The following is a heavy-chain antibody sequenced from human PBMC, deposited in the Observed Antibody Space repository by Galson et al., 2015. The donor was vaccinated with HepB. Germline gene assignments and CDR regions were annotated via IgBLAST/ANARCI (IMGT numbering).Heavy chain of an antibody. CDR3: ARVPNCANGICYTPEYFQH. J-gene: IGHJ1*01. V-gene: IGHV1-69*13. Sequence: SVKVSCKASGGTFSSYAISWVRQAPGQGLEWMGGIIPIFGTANYAQKFQGRVTITADESTSTAYMELSSLRSEDTAVYYCARVPNCANGICYTPEYFQHWGQGTLVTVSS. CDR2: IIPIFGTA. CDR1: GGTFSSYA. D-gene: IGHD2-8*01.